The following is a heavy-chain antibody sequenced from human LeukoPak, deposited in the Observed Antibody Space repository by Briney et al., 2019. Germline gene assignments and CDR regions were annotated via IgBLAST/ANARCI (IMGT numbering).Heavy chain of an antibody. Sequence: QSGGSLRLSCAASGFTFSSYAMHWVRQAPGKGLEWVAVISYDGSNKYYADSVKGRFTISRDNSKNTLYLQMNSLRAEDTAVYYCARDRAAAHPWGTPGLWGQGTLVTVSS. J-gene: IGHJ4*02. D-gene: IGHD6-13*01. V-gene: IGHV3-30-3*01. CDR1: GFTFSSYA. CDR3: ARDRAAAHPWGTPGL. CDR2: ISYDGSNK.